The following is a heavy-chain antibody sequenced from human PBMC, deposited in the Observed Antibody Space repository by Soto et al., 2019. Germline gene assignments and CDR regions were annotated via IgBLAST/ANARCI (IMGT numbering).Heavy chain of an antibody. J-gene: IGHJ5*02. D-gene: IGHD3-10*01. CDR1: GGSFSGYY. CDR2: INHSGST. CDR3: ARGSQALLWFGELRRTWFDP. Sequence: PSETLSLTCAVYGGSFSGYYWSWIRQPPGKGLEWIGEINHSGSTNYNPSLKSRVTISVDTSKNQFSLKLSSVTAADTAVYYCARGSQALLWFGELRRTWFDPWGPGTMLTV. V-gene: IGHV4-34*01.